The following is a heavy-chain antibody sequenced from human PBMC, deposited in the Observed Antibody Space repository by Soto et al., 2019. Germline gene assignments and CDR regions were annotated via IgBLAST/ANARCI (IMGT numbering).Heavy chain of an antibody. Sequence: GGSLRLSCAASGFTVSSNYMSWVRQAPGKGLEWVSVIYSGGSTYYADSVKGRFTISRDNSKNTLYLQMNSLRAEDTAVYYCAKSLAAAGTSYYYYYGMDVWGQGTTVTVSS. CDR3: AKSLAAAGTSYYYYYGMDV. CDR1: GFTVSSNY. V-gene: IGHV3-66*01. CDR2: IYSGGST. D-gene: IGHD6-13*01. J-gene: IGHJ6*02.